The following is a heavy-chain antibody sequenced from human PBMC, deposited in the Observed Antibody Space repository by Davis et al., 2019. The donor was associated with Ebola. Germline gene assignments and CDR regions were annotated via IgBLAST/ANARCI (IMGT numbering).Heavy chain of an antibody. CDR2: IDPSDSYT. V-gene: IGHV5-10-1*01. CDR3: KGMPYYYYGMDV. CDR1: GYSFTSYW. Sequence: GESLKISCKGSGYSFTSYWISWVRQMPGNLLYFFGRIDPSDSYTNYSPSFQGHVTISADKSISTAYLQWSSLKASDTAMYYCKGMPYYYYGMDVWGQGTTVTVSS. J-gene: IGHJ6*02. D-gene: IGHD2-2*01.